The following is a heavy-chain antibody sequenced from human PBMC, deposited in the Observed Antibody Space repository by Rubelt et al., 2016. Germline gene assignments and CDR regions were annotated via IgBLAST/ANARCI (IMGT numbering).Heavy chain of an antibody. CDR2: INPNSGGT. D-gene: IGHD6-19*01. Sequence: QVQLVQSGAEVKKPGAPVKVSCKASGYTFTGYYMHWVRQAPGQGLEWMGWINPNSGGTNYAQKFQGRVTRTRDTSISTAYMELSRLRSDDPAVYYCARDLYKGPRWLVAYWGQGTLVTVSS. CDR3: ARDLYKGPRWLVAY. J-gene: IGHJ4*02. CDR1: GYTFTGYY. V-gene: IGHV1-2*02.